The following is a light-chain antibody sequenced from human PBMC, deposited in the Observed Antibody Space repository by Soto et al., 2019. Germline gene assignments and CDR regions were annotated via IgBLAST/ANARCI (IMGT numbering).Light chain of an antibody. CDR2: EVS. J-gene: IGLJ1*01. V-gene: IGLV2-14*01. CDR3: CSYAGSYTFV. CDR1: SSDIGDYDY. Sequence: QSVLTQPASVSGSPGQSITISCTGSSSDIGDYDYVSWYQQHPGKAPKVLISEVSNRPSGVSNRFSGSKSGNTASLTISGLQAEDEADYYCCSYAGSYTFVFGTGTKVTVL.